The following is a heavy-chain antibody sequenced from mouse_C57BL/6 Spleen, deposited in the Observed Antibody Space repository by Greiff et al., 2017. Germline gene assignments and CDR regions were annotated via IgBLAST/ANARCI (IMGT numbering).Heavy chain of an antibody. J-gene: IGHJ4*01. CDR3: ARGDYDYDVGYYAMDY. V-gene: IGHV1-78*01. Sequence: VQLVESDAELVKPGASVKISCKVSGYTFTDHTIHWMKQRPEQGLEWIGYIYPRDGSTKYNEKFKGKATLTADKSSSTAYMQLNSLTSEDSAVYFCARGDYDYDVGYYAMDYWGQGTSVTVSS. CDR2: IYPRDGST. CDR1: GYTFTDHT. D-gene: IGHD2-4*01.